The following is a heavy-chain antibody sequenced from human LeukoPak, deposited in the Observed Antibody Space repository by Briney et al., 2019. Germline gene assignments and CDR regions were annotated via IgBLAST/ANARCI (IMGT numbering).Heavy chain of an antibody. CDR3: ATSWYCSSTSCYTSFDY. CDR1: GFTFSSYA. D-gene: IGHD2-2*02. J-gene: IGHJ4*02. CDR2: ISGSGGST. Sequence: GGSLRLSCAASGFTFSSYAMSWVRQAPGKGLEWVSAISGSGGSTYYADSVKGRFTISRDNSKNTLYLQMNSLRAEDTAVYYCATSWYCSSTSCYTSFDYWSQGTLVTVSS. V-gene: IGHV3-23*01.